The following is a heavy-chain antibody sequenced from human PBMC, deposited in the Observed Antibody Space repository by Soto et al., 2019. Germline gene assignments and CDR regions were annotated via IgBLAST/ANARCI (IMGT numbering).Heavy chain of an antibody. V-gene: IGHV1-46*01. D-gene: IGHD6-19*01. CDR1: GYTFTNYF. Sequence: ASVKVSCKASGYTFTNYFIHWVRQAPGQGLEWMGLINPSSGFTTYAHEFQGRVTVTRDTSTSTVYMDLSSLSSEDTAVYYCAFEYSSTAHLDYWGQGILVTVSS. CDR2: INPSSGFT. J-gene: IGHJ4*02. CDR3: AFEYSSTAHLDY.